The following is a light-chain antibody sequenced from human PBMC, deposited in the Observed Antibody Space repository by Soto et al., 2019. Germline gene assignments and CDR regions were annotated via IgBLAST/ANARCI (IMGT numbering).Light chain of an antibody. CDR1: QSVSSSY. V-gene: IGKV3-20*01. Sequence: EIVLTQSPGTLSLSPGERATLSCRASQSVSSSYLAWYQQKPGQAPRLLIYGASSSATGIPDRFSGSGSGKDFTLTISRLEPADFAVYYCQQYGSSPVTFGPGTKVDIK. CDR2: GAS. CDR3: QQYGSSPVT. J-gene: IGKJ3*01.